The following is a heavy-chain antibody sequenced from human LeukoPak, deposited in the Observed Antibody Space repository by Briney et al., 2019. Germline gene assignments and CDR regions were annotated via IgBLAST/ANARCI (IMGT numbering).Heavy chain of an antibody. D-gene: IGHD3-16*02. CDR2: INPNTGNP. V-gene: IGHV7-4-1*02. Sequence: ASVKVSCKASGYTFTNYAMNWVRQAPGQGLEWMGWINPNTGNPTYAQGFTGRFVFSLDTSVTTAYLQISSLKAEDTAVYYCAXXXQPLGGLSFPDSWGQGTLVTVSS. J-gene: IGHJ5*01. CDR1: GYTFTNYA. CDR3: AXXXQPLGGLSFPDS.